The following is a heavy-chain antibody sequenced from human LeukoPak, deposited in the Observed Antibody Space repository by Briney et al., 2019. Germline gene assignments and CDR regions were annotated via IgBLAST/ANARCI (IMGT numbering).Heavy chain of an antibody. CDR2: ISGGSGTTYYA. CDR3: AKFDEALTGYFGY. J-gene: IGHJ4*02. Sequence: GGSLRLSCAASGFTFSSFGMSWVRQSPGKGLEWVSGISGGSGTTYYAYYADSVKGRFTISRDNSKNTLYLQMNSLRAEDTAVYYCAKFDEALTGYFGYWGQGTLVTVSS. CDR1: GFTFSSFG. D-gene: IGHD3-9*01. V-gene: IGHV3-23*01.